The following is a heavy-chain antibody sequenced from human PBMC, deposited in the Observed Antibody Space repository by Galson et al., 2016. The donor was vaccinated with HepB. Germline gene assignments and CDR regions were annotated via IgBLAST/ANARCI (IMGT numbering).Heavy chain of an antibody. CDR2: ISGSGDIT. V-gene: IGHV3-23*01. Sequence: SLRLSCAASGFTFSRSDMHWVRQAAGKGLEWVSSISGSGDITYNADSVKGRFTISRDNPKHMVYLQMNSLRVEDTAVYYCAKGGYYGSGVPWGFDYWGQGTLVTVSS. CDR3: AKGGYYGSGVPWGFDY. J-gene: IGHJ4*02. D-gene: IGHD3-10*01. CDR1: GFTFSRSD.